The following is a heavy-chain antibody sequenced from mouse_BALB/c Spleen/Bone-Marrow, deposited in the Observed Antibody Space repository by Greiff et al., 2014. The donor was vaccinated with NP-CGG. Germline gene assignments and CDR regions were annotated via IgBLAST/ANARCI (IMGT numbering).Heavy chain of an antibody. J-gene: IGHJ4*01. CDR1: VFHTKGNS. Sequence: VQLQQSGAELVRSGASVKLSCTTSVFHTKGNSMHWVKQRPGQGLEWIGWIEPGNGGTEYAPKFQGKAPMTADTSSNTAYLQLRSLTSADTAISYCKTRDYKYEGYPLDYWGQGSPLTVSS. V-gene: IGHV14-4*02. CDR3: KTRDYKYEGYPLDY. CDR2: IEPGNGGT. D-gene: IGHD2-14*01.